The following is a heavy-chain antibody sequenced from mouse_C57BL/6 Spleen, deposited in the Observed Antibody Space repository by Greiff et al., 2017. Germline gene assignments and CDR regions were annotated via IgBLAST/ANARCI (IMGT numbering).Heavy chain of an antibody. V-gene: IGHV1-22*01. Sequence: EVKLQESGPELVKPGASVKMSCKASGYTFTDYNMHWVKQSHGKSLEWIGYINPNNGGTSYNQKFKGKATLTVNKSSSTAYMELRSLTSEDCAVYYCARWGNEGPFAYWGQGALVTGSA. CDR1: GYTFTDYN. CDR3: ARWGNEGPFAY. J-gene: IGHJ3*01. CDR2: INPNNGGT. D-gene: IGHD3-3*01.